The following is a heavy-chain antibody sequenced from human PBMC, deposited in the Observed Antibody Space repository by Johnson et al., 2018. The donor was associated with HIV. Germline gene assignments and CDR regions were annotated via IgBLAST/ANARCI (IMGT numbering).Heavy chain of an antibody. CDR1: GFTFDDYG. Sequence: VQLVESGGGVVRPGGSLRLSCAASGFTFDDYGMSWVRQAPGKGLEWVANINQDGSEKYYVDSVKGRFTISRDNAKNSLYLQMNSLRAEDTAVYFCARDSVSSGWYVACDIWGQGTMVTVSS. V-gene: IGHV3-7*01. CDR3: ARDSVSSGWYVACDI. J-gene: IGHJ3*02. CDR2: INQDGSEK. D-gene: IGHD6-19*01.